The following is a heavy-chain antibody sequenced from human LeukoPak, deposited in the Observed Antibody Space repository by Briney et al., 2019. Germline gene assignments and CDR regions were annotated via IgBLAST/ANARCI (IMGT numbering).Heavy chain of an antibody. D-gene: IGHD6-19*01. CDR1: GGTFSSYT. Sequence: SVTVTCKASGGTFSSYTISWVRQPPGKGLAWMGGIIPIFGTANYAQKFQGRVTITADESTSTAYMELSSLRSEDTAVYYCAREPSVADLGGFQHWGQGTLVTVSS. CDR3: AREPSVADLGGFQH. CDR2: IIPIFGTA. J-gene: IGHJ1*01. V-gene: IGHV1-69*13.